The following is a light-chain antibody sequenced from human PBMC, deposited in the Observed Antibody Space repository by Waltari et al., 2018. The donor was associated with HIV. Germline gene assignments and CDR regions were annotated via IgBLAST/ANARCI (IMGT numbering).Light chain of an antibody. Sequence: QRVTISCTGNRSNIGAGYFVHWYQHLPGTAPKLLVYSDFNRPSGVPDRFSGSKSGTSASLVITGLQAEDEADYYCQSYDSSLRASVFGGGTKLTVL. CDR2: SDF. V-gene: IGLV1-40*01. J-gene: IGLJ2*01. CDR1: RSNIGAGYF. CDR3: QSYDSSLRASV.